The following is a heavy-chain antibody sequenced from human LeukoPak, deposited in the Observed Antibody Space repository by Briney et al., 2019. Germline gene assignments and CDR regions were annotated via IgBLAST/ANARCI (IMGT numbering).Heavy chain of an antibody. Sequence: SETLSLTCAVYGGSFSGYYWSWIRQHPGKGLEWIGYIYYSGSTYYNPSLKSRVTISVDTSKNQFSLKLSSVTAADTAVYYCARGRLRSMISPWGQGTLVTVSS. CDR1: GGSFSGYY. V-gene: IGHV4-31*11. CDR2: IYYSGST. D-gene: IGHD3/OR15-3a*01. CDR3: ARGRLRSMISP. J-gene: IGHJ5*02.